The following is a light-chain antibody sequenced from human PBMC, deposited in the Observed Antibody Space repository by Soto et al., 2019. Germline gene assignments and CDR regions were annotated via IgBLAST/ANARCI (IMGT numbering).Light chain of an antibody. CDR3: CSYAGSYV. Sequence: QSALTQPRSVSGSPGQSVTISCTGTSSDVSGYNYVSWYQQHPGKAPKLMIYDVSKRPSGVPDRFSGSKSGNTASLTISGLQAEDEAEYYCCSYAGSYVLGTGTKLTVL. CDR2: DVS. CDR1: SSDVSGYNY. V-gene: IGLV2-11*01. J-gene: IGLJ1*01.